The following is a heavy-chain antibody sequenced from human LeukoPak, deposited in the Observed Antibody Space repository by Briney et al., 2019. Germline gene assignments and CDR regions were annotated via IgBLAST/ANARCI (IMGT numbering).Heavy chain of an antibody. Sequence: PGGSLRLSCAASGFTFSSYSMNWVRQAPGKGLEWVSSISSSSSYIYYADSVKGRFTISRDNSKNTLYLQMNSLITEDTAVYYCARDGGPHSGYIYGSYFDYWGQGTLVTVSS. D-gene: IGHD5-18*01. V-gene: IGHV3-21*06. CDR3: ARDGGPHSGYIYGSYFDY. CDR2: ISSSSSYI. CDR1: GFTFSSYS. J-gene: IGHJ4*02.